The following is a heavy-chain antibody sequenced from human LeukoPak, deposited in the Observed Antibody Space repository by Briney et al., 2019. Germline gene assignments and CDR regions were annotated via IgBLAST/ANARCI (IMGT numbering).Heavy chain of an antibody. V-gene: IGHV4-34*01. CDR3: ASGDSSGYYYSAGRDFDY. D-gene: IGHD3-22*01. J-gene: IGHJ4*02. Sequence: PSETLSLTCAVYGGSFSGYYLSWIHQPPGKGLEWIGEINHSGSTNYNPSLKSRVTISVDTSKNQFSLKLSSVTAADTAVYYCASGDSSGYYYSAGRDFDYWGQGTLVTVSS. CDR1: GGSFSGYY. CDR2: INHSGST.